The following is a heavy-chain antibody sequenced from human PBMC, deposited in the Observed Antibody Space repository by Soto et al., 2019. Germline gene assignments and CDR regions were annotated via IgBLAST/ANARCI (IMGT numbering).Heavy chain of an antibody. CDR3: ARASTERGYSYGYGDY. D-gene: IGHD5-18*01. Sequence: GASVKVSCKASGYTFTSYYMHWVRQAPGQGLEWMGIINPSGGSTSYAQKFQGRVTMTRDTSTSTVYMELSSLRSEDTAVYYCARASTERGYSYGYGDYWGQGTLVTVSS. V-gene: IGHV1-46*01. J-gene: IGHJ4*02. CDR1: GYTFTSYY. CDR2: INPSGGST.